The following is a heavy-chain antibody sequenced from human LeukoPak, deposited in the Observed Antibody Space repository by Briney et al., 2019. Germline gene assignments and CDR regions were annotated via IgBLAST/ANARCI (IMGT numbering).Heavy chain of an antibody. V-gene: IGHV4-59*01. D-gene: IGHD2-2*01. CDR1: GGSISSYY. CDR3: ARGGVDIVVVPAASIPSAFDI. CDR2: IYYSGNT. Sequence: SETLSLTCTVPGGSISSYYWSWIRQPPGKGRGWIGYIYYSGNTNYNPSLKSQVTMSVDTSKNQFSPKLSAVTAADTSVYYGARGGVDIVVVPAASIPSAFDIWGQGTLVTVSS. J-gene: IGHJ3*02.